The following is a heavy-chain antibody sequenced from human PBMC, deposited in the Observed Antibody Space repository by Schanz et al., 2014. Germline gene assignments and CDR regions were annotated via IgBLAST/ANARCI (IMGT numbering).Heavy chain of an antibody. CDR3: ARPRFDYGEVDY. CDR1: GFAFSSYS. V-gene: IGHV3-48*01. J-gene: IGHJ4*02. CDR2: ISSSGTTI. D-gene: IGHD4-17*01. Sequence: VQLVESGGGVVQPGGSLRLSCTASGFAFSSYSMNWVRQAPGKGLEWVSSISSSGTTIYYADSVKGRFTISRDRFQNTLYLRMSSLRAEDTAVYYCARPRFDYGEVDYWGQGTLVTVSS.